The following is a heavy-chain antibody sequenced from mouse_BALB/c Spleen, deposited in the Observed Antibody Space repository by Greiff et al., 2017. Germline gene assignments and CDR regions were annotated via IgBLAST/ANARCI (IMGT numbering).Heavy chain of an antibody. CDR3: ARVLLRYYAMDY. CDR2: INSNGGST. CDR1: GFTFSSYG. V-gene: IGHV5-6-3*01. Sequence: DVKLVESGGGLVQPGGSLKLSCAASGFTFSSYGMSWVRQTPDKRLELVATINSNGGSTYYPDSVKGRFTISRDNAKNTLYLQMSSLKSEDTAMYYCARVLLRYYAMDYWGQGTSVTVSS. J-gene: IGHJ4*01. D-gene: IGHD1-1*01.